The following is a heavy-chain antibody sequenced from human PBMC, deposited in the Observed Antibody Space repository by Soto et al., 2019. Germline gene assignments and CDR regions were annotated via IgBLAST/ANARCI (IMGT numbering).Heavy chain of an antibody. J-gene: IGHJ4*02. CDR2: INPSGGST. Sequence: ASVKVSCKASGCTFTSYYMHWVRQAPGQGLEWMGIINPSGGSTSCAQKFQGRVTMTRDTSTSTVYMELSSLRSEDTAVYYCARDRGIVVVTATLDYWGQGTLVTVSS. V-gene: IGHV1-46*01. D-gene: IGHD2-21*02. CDR1: GCTFTSYY. CDR3: ARDRGIVVVTATLDY.